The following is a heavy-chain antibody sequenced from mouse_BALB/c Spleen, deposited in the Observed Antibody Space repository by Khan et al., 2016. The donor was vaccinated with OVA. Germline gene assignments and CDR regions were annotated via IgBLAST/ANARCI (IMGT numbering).Heavy chain of an antibody. CDR1: GFSLTNYG. J-gene: IGHJ4*01. CDR2: IWSDGST. CDR3: ARQPYYHYNIMDY. Sequence: QVQLKESGPGLVAPSQSLSITCTISGFSLTNYGVHWIRQPPGKGLEWLVVIWSDGSTTYNSALNSRLTISKDNSKSQVFLKMNSLQTDDKAMYFCARQPYYHYNIMDYWGQGTSVTVSS. V-gene: IGHV2-6-1*01. D-gene: IGHD2-10*01.